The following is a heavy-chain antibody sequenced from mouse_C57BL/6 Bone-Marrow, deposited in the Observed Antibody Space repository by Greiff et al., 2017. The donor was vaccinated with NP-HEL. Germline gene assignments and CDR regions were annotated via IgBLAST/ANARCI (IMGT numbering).Heavy chain of an antibody. J-gene: IGHJ2*01. Sequence: EVQLVESGGGLVKPGGSLKLSCAASGFTFSSYAMSWVRQTPEKRLEWVATISDGGSYTYYPDNVKGRFTISRDNAKNNLYLQMSHLKSEDTAMYYCARDPYYGSSYDYFDYWGQGTTLTVSS. CDR1: GFTFSSYA. CDR2: ISDGGSYT. V-gene: IGHV5-4*01. D-gene: IGHD1-1*01. CDR3: ARDPYYGSSYDYFDY.